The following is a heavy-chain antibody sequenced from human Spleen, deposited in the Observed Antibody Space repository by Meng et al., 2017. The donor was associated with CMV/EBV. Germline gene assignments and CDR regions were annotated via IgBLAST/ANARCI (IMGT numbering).Heavy chain of an antibody. V-gene: IGHV3-30*02. CDR1: GFTFSSYG. J-gene: IGHJ4*02. Sequence: GGSLRLSCAASGFTFSSYGMHWVRQAPGKGLEWVTFIRYDGNNKYYADSVKGRFTISRDNSKSTLYLQMNSLGAEDTAVYYCAKVTRGYCGSSSCPGDYWGQGTLVTVSS. CDR2: IRYDGNNK. CDR3: AKVTRGYCGSSSCPGDY. D-gene: IGHD2-2*01.